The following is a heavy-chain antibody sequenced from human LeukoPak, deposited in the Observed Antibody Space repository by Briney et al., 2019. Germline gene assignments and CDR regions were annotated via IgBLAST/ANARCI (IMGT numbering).Heavy chain of an antibody. CDR1: GFTFSSYA. V-gene: IGHV3-23*01. CDR3: AKDRSSSWYRDAFDI. Sequence: GGSLRLSCAASGFTFSSYAMSWVRRAPGKGLEWVSAISGSGGSTYYADSVKGRFTISRDNSKNTLYLQMNSLRAEDTAVYYCAKDRSSSWYRDAFDIWGQGTMVTVSS. CDR2: ISGSGGST. D-gene: IGHD6-13*01. J-gene: IGHJ3*02.